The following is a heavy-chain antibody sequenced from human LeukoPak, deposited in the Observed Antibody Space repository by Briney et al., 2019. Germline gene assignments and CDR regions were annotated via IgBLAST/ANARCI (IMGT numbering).Heavy chain of an antibody. CDR1: GYSFTSYW. D-gene: IGHD2-8*01. J-gene: IGHJ5*02. CDR3: ARLPPTYCTNGVCSNWFDP. Sequence: GEPLKISCKGSGYSFTSYWISWVRQMPGKGLEWMGRIDPSDSYTNYSPSFQGHVTISADKSISTAYLQWSSLKASDTAMYYCARLPPTYCTNGVCSNWFDPWGQGTLVTVSS. CDR2: IDPSDSYT. V-gene: IGHV5-10-1*01.